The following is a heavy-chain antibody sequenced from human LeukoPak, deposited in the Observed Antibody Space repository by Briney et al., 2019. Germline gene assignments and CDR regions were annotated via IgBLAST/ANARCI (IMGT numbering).Heavy chain of an antibody. CDR2: ISSGSNYI. CDR1: GFTFSSCT. CDR3: ARDLYGDYAFDY. V-gene: IGHV3-21*01. Sequence: GGSLRLSCAASGFTFSSCTMNWVRQAPGKGLEWVSSISSGSNYIYYADSVKGRFTISRDSAKNSLYLQMNSLRAEDMAVYYCARDLYGDYAFDYWGQGTLVTVSS. D-gene: IGHD4-17*01. J-gene: IGHJ4*02.